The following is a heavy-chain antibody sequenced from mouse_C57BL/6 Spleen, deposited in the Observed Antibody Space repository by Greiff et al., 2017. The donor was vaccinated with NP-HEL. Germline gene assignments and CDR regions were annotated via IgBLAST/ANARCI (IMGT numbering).Heavy chain of an antibody. Sequence: EVQRVESGGGLVKPGGSLKLSCAASGFTFSDYGMHWVRQAPEKGLEWVAYISSGSSTIYYADTVKGRFTISRDNAKNTLFLQMTSLRSEDTAMYYCARRSILYAMDYWGQGTSVTVSS. D-gene: IGHD2-10*02. J-gene: IGHJ4*01. V-gene: IGHV5-17*01. CDR1: GFTFSDYG. CDR3: ARRSILYAMDY. CDR2: ISSGSSTI.